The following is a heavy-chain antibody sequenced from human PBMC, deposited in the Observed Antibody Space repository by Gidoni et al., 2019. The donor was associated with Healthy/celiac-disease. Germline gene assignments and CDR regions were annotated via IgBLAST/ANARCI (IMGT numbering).Heavy chain of an antibody. Sequence: EVQLLESGGGVVQPGGSLRLSCAASGFNCSSYAMSWVRQAPGMGLEWVSFIRGSVGSTYYADSVTGRFTISRDNYKKTLYLQMNSLRADDTAVYYCAKTPVWFGDPFDYWGQGTLVTVSS. CDR3: AKTPVWFGDPFDY. CDR2: IRGSVGST. CDR1: GFNCSSYA. D-gene: IGHD3-10*01. J-gene: IGHJ4*02. V-gene: IGHV3-23*01.